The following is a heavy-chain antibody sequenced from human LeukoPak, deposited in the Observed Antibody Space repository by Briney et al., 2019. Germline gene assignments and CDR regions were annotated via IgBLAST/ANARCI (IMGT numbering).Heavy chain of an antibody. CDR2: IKEDESTK. J-gene: IGHJ4*02. Sequence: PGGSLRLSCAASGFTFSIYWMAWVRQAPGKGLEWVANIKEDESTKHQADSVKGRFTIFRDNAQNSVYLQMSSLRGEDTAVYYCARDVGGSLDYWGQGTLVTVSS. V-gene: IGHV3-7*01. D-gene: IGHD1-26*01. CDR1: GFTFSIYW. CDR3: ARDVGGSLDY.